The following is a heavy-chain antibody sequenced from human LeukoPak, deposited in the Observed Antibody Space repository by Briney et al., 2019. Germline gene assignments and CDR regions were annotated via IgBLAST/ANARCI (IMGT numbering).Heavy chain of an antibody. CDR1: GFTFSTYW. V-gene: IGHV3-7*04. Sequence: GGSLRLSCTASGFTFSTYWMHWVRQAPGPGLERVATIKQDGSEKYYVDSVKGRFTISRDNAKNSLYLQMNSLRAEDTAVYYCGRAMDVWGQGTTVTVSS. CDR2: IKQDGSEK. CDR3: GRAMDV. J-gene: IGHJ6*02.